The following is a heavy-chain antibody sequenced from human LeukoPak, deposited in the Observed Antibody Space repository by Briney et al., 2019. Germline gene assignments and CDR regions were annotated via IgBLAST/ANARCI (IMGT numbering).Heavy chain of an antibody. CDR2: IYYSGST. V-gene: IGHV4-39*01. CDR1: GGSISSSSYY. J-gene: IGHJ4*02. CDR3: ARLKIFGAAFDY. D-gene: IGHD3-3*01. Sequence: PSETLSLTCTVSGGSISSSSYYWGWIRQPPGKELEWIGSIYYSGSTYYNPSLKSRVTISVDTSKNQFSLKLSSVTAADTAVYYCARLKIFGAAFDYWGQGTLVTVSS.